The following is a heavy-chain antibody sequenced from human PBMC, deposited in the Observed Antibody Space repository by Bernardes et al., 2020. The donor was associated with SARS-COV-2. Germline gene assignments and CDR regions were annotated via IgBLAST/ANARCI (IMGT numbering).Heavy chain of an antibody. CDR3: TTGAEIYYDSSGFSYYFDF. V-gene: IGHV3-15*07. CDR2: IKRKTDGGTT. Sequence: VGSLRLSCAASGFTFSNAWMHWVRQAPGQGLAWVGHIKRKTDGGTTDYAAPVKGRFTISGDDSKNTMYLQMNSLKTEDTAVYYCTTGAEIYYDSSGFSYYFDFWGQGTLVTVSS. D-gene: IGHD3-22*01. J-gene: IGHJ4*02. CDR1: GFTFSNAW.